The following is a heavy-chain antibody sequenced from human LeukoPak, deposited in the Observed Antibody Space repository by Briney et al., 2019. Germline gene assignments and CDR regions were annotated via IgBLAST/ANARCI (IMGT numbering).Heavy chain of an antibody. J-gene: IGHJ6*02. V-gene: IGHV3-23*01. Sequence: GGSLRDSSAPPLGSLSVATIYSGCQAPGKGLEWVSRISGSGGSTYYADSVKGRFTISRDNSKNTLYLQMNSLRAEYTAKYYCAVFRTGPPYVLDVWGQGTTVTVSS. CDR3: AVFRTGPPYVLDV. CDR2: ISGSGGST. D-gene: IGHD3-10*02. CDR1: GSLSVAT.